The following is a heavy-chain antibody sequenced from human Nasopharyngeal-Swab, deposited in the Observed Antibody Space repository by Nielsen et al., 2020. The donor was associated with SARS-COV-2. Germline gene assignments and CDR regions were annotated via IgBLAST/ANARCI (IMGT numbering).Heavy chain of an antibody. V-gene: IGHV1-2*06. CDR1: RYTFTGHY. CDR3: AGLSAGDAFDI. CDR2: INPNSGGT. J-gene: IGHJ3*02. Sequence: ASVKASRQASRYTFTGHYMPRVRQAPGQGLEWMGRINPNSGGTNYAQKFQGRVTMTRDTSISTAYMELSRLRSDDTAVYYCAGLSAGDAFDIWGQGTMVTVSS.